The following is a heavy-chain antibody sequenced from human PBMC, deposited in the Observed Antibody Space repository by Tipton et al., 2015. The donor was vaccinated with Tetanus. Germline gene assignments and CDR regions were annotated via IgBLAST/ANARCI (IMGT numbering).Heavy chain of an antibody. J-gene: IGHJ3*01. V-gene: IGHV4-61*01. CDR1: GAPVTSGRHH. D-gene: IGHD4-23*01. CDR3: VRDSSLGSNSWAFDL. Sequence: TLSLTCSVSGAPVTSGRHHWSWIRQAPGRGLEWIGFVSDSGSTNYNPSVRGRVTISLDTSKNQFSLELSSVTAADTAVYYCVRDSSLGSNSWAFDLWGRGTRVTVSS. CDR2: VSDSGST.